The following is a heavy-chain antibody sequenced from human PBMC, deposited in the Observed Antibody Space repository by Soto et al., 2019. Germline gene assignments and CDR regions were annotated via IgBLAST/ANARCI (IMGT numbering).Heavy chain of an antibody. Sequence: GGSLRLSCAASGFAFSSEWMHWVRQAPGKGLVWVSRIDPYDTGITYADSVKGRFTISRDNAKNSLYLHMTRLRVDDTGIYYCARDTGRASADLWGQGTLVTVS. CDR3: ARDTGRASADL. CDR2: IDPYDTGI. CDR1: GFAFSSEW. D-gene: IGHD1-26*01. J-gene: IGHJ5*02. V-gene: IGHV3-74*01.